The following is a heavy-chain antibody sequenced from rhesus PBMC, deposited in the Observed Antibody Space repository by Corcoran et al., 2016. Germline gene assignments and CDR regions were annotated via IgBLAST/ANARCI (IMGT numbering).Heavy chain of an antibody. J-gene: IGHJ4*01. CDR3: ARDLSGIAAAGLDY. D-gene: IGHD6S26*01. CDR2: ISYTGGST. V-gene: IGHV3S18*01. Sequence: EVQLVESGGGLAKPGGSLRLSWAASGFSFSDYYMYWVRQAPGKGLEWVSGISYTGGSTYYADSVKGRFTISRENAKNTLYLQMDSLRAEDTAVYYCARDLSGIAAAGLDYWGQGVLVTVSS. CDR1: GFSFSDYY.